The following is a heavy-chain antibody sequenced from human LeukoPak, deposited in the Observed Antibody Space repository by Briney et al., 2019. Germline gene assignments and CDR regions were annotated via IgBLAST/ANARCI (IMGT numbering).Heavy chain of an antibody. D-gene: IGHD3-16*01. J-gene: IGHJ4*02. Sequence: PGGSLRLSCAASGFTFSNAWMNWVRQAPGKGLEWVGRIKSKTDGGTTDYAAPVKGRLTISRDDSKNTLSLQMNSLKTEDTAVYYCTTPRYVWGRIIDFWGQGTLVTVSS. CDR3: TTPRYVWGRIIDF. V-gene: IGHV3-15*01. CDR1: GFTFSNAW. CDR2: IKSKTDGGTT.